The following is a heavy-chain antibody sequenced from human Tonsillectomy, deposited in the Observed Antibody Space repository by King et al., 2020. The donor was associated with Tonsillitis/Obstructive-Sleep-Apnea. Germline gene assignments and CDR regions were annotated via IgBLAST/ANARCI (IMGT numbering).Heavy chain of an antibody. CDR1: GFSLSSYE. CDR2: ISSSGSTI. Sequence: VQLVESGGGLVQPGGSLRLSCAASGFSLSSYEMIWVRQAPGKGLEWISYISSSGSTIYYADSVKGRFTISRDNAKNSLSLQMNSLRAEDTAVYYCATLPPVGSGWYSLHFDYWGQGTLVTVSS. V-gene: IGHV3-48*03. J-gene: IGHJ4*02. CDR3: ATLPPVGSGWYSLHFDY. D-gene: IGHD6-19*01.